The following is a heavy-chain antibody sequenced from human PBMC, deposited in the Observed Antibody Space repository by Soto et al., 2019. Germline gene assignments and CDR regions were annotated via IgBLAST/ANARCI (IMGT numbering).Heavy chain of an antibody. V-gene: IGHV4-31*03. CDR2: IYYSGST. Sequence: QVQLQESGPGLVKPSQTLSLTCTVSGGSISSGGYYWSWIRQHPGKGLEWIGYIYYSGSTYYNPYLKRRVTISVDTSKNQFSLKLSSVTAADTAVYYCARGLGYCSGGSCYDTRDAFDIWGQGTMVTVSS. CDR3: ARGLGYCSGGSCYDTRDAFDI. CDR1: GGSISSGGYY. D-gene: IGHD2-15*01. J-gene: IGHJ3*02.